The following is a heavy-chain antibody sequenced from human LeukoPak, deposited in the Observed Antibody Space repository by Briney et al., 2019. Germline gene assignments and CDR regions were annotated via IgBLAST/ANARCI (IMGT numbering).Heavy chain of an antibody. CDR3: ARDITDIVVVVAATPFDY. J-gene: IGHJ4*02. CDR2: ISYDGSNK. D-gene: IGHD2-15*01. CDR1: GFSFSSYS. V-gene: IGHV3-30*19. Sequence: GGSLRLSCATSGFSFSSYSMHWVRQAPGKGLEWVAVISYDGSNKYYADSVKGRFTISRDNSKNTLYLQMNSLRAEDTAVYYCARDITDIVVVVAATPFDYWGQGTLVTVSS.